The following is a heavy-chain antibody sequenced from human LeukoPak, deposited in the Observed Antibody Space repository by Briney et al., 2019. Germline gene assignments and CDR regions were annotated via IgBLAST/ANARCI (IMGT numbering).Heavy chain of an antibody. Sequence: GGSLRLSCAASGFTFSSYAMSWVRQAPGKGLEWVSAISGSGGSTYYADSVKGRFTISRDNSKNTLYLQMNSLRAEDTAVYYCAKGEAAAGSSSWFDPWAREPWSPSPQ. J-gene: IGHJ5*02. CDR2: ISGSGGST. D-gene: IGHD6-13*01. CDR1: GFTFSSYA. CDR3: AKGEAAAGSSSWFDP. V-gene: IGHV3-23*01.